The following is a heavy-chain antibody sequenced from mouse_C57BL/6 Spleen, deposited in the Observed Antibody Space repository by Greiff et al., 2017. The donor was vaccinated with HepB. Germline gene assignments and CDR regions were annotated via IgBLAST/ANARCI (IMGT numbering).Heavy chain of an antibody. CDR2: IYPGDGDT. D-gene: IGHD1-1*01. CDR1: GYAFSSSW. CDR3: ARSKFITTVGDY. V-gene: IGHV1-82*01. J-gene: IGHJ4*01. Sequence: LVESGPELVKPGASVKISCKASGYAFSSSWMNWVKQRPGKGLEWIGRIYPGDGDTNYNGKFKGKATLTADKSSSTAYMQLSSLTSEDSAVYFCARSKFITTVGDYWGQGTSVTVSS.